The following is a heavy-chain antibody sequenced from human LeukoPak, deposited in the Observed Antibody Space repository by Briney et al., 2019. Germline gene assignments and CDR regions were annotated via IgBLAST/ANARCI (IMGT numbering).Heavy chain of an antibody. V-gene: IGHV4-30-2*01. CDR1: GGSISSGGYY. CDR2: IYHSGSN. J-gene: IGHJ6*03. CDR3: AKGGESPRYYYYYMDV. D-gene: IGHD2-21*01. Sequence: PSQTLSLTRTVSGGSISSGGYYWTWIRQPPGKGLEWIGYIYHSGSNYYNPSLKSRVTMSVDRPKNQFSLKLSSVTVADTAVYYCAKGGESPRYYYYYMDVWGKGTTVTVSS.